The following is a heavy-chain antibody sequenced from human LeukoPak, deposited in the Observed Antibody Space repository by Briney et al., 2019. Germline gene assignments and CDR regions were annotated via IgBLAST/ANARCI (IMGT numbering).Heavy chain of an antibody. CDR2: IYYSGST. CDR1: GGSFSGYY. V-gene: IGHV4-59*01. J-gene: IGHJ6*03. CDR3: ARDARACRAGSCSSTRTDYYYYYMDV. Sequence: SETLSLTCAVYGGSFSGYYWSWIRQPPGKGLEWIGYIYYSGSTNYNPSLKSRVTISVDTSKNQFSLKLSSVTAADTAVYYCARDARACRAGSCSSTRTDYYYYYMDVWGKGTTVTVSS. D-gene: IGHD2-2*01.